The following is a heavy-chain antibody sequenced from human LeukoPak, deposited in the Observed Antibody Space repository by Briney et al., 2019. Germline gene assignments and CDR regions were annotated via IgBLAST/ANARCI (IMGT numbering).Heavy chain of an antibody. Sequence: SVKVSCKASGGTFSSYAISWVRQAPGQGLEWMGRIIPILGIANYAQKFQGRVTITAHKSTSTAYMELSSLRSEDTAVYYCAREGDIVATKNPMDVWGQGTTVTVSS. CDR3: AREGDIVATKNPMDV. V-gene: IGHV1-69*04. J-gene: IGHJ6*02. CDR2: IIPILGIA. CDR1: GGTFSSYA. D-gene: IGHD5-12*01.